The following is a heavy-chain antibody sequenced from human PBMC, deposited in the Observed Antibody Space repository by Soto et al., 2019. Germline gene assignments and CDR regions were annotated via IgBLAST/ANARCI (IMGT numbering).Heavy chain of an antibody. CDR1: GGSISSGGYS. Sequence: QLQLQESGSGLVKPSQTLSLTCAVSGGSISSGGYSWSWIRQPPGKGLEWIGYIYPSGSTYYNPSLKSRVTIAVDRSKNQFSLKLSSVTAADTAVYYCARALRITGTTSFDYWGQGTLVTVSS. CDR3: ARALRITGTTSFDY. D-gene: IGHD1-7*01. CDR2: IYPSGST. V-gene: IGHV4-30-2*01. J-gene: IGHJ4*02.